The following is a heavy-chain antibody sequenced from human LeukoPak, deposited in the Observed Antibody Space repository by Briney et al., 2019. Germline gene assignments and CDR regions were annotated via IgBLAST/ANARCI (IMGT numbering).Heavy chain of an antibody. J-gene: IGHJ4*02. Sequence: GRSLRLSCAASGFTFSSYAMHWVRQAPGKGLEWVAVISYDGRNKYYADSVRGRFTTSRDNAKNTLFLQMNSLRAEDTAVYYCVRGRYSDRGVDHWGQGTLVTVSS. CDR2: ISYDGRNK. CDR3: VRGRYSDRGVDH. CDR1: GFTFSSYA. V-gene: IGHV3-30*04. D-gene: IGHD5-18*01.